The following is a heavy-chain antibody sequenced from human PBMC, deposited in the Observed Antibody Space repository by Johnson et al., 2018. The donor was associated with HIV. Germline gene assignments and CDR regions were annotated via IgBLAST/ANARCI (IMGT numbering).Heavy chain of an antibody. CDR3: ARDGESQQLPLGDAFDV. V-gene: IGHV3-30*03. Sequence: QVQLVESGGGVVQPGMSLRLSYADSGFTFSRENMHWVRQAPGKGLEWVAVISYDGSNKYYADSVKGRFTISRDNSKNTLYLKMNSLRAEDTAVYYCARDGESQQLPLGDAFDVWGQGTMVTVSS. D-gene: IGHD6-13*01. J-gene: IGHJ3*01. CDR1: GFTFSREN. CDR2: ISYDGSNK.